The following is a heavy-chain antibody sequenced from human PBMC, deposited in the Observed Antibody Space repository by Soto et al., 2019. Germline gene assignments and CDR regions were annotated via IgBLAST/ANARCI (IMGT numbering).Heavy chain of an antibody. V-gene: IGHV4-30-2*01. CDR3: ASGPTAMALY. D-gene: IGHD5-18*01. Sequence: PSETLSLTCAVSGGSISSGGYSWSWIRQPPGKGLEWIGYIYHSGSTYYNPSLKSRVTISVDRSKNQFSLKLSSVTAADTAVYYCASGPTAMALYWGQGTPVTVSS. CDR2: IYHSGST. CDR1: GGSISSGGYS. J-gene: IGHJ4*02.